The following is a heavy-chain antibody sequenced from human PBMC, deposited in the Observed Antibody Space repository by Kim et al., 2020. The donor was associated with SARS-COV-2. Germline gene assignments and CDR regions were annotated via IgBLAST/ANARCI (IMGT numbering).Heavy chain of an antibody. V-gene: IGHV3-11*04. CDR3: ARGGYTFYNGLDH. J-gene: IGHJ4*02. Sequence: GGSLRLSCADSGFTLGDYYMTWVRQAPGKGLEWISYISSSGSAIYYADSVKGRFTISRDDAKNSLYMQMNSLRVEDVAVYYCARGGYTFYNGLDHWGQGT. D-gene: IGHD5-12*01. CDR2: ISSSGSAI. CDR1: GFTLGDYY.